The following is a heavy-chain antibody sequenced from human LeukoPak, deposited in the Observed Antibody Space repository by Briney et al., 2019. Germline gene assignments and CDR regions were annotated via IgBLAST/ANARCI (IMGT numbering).Heavy chain of an antibody. D-gene: IGHD3-3*01. CDR3: AKVGHDFWSGYYSFDC. Sequence: ASVKVSCKASGGTFSSYAISWVRQAPGQGLEWMGGIIPIFGTANYAQKFQGRVTITTDESTSTAYMELSSLRSEDTAVYYCAKVGHDFWSGYYSFDCWGQGTLVTVSS. CDR2: IIPIFGTA. J-gene: IGHJ4*02. V-gene: IGHV1-69*05. CDR1: GGTFSSYA.